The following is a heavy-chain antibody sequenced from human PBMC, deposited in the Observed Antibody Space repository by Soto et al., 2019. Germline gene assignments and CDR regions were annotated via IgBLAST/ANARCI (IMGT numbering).Heavy chain of an antibody. CDR1: GGSISSYY. J-gene: IGHJ4*02. Sequence: QVQLQESGPGLVKPSETLSLTCTVSGGSISSYYWSWIRQPPGKGLEWTGYIYYSGSTNYNPSLKSRVTISVDTSKNQFSLKLSSVTAADTAVYYCARRYGPGFDYWGQGTLVTVSS. CDR2: IYYSGST. CDR3: ARRYGPGFDY. V-gene: IGHV4-59*08. D-gene: IGHD4-17*01.